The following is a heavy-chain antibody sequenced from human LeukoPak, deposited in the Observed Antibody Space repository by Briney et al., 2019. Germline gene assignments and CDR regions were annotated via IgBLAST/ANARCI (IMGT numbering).Heavy chain of an antibody. J-gene: IGHJ4*02. CDR2: ISSSSSTK. CDR3: ARGSPVVPAASGNDY. D-gene: IGHD2-2*01. V-gene: IGHV3-48*04. CDR1: GFTFDVAW. Sequence: GGSLRLSCAASGFTFDVAWMAWVRQAPGKGLEWVSYISSSSSTKYYADSVKGRFTISRDNAKNSLFLQMNSLRAEDTAVYYCARGSPVVPAASGNDYWGQGTLVTVSS.